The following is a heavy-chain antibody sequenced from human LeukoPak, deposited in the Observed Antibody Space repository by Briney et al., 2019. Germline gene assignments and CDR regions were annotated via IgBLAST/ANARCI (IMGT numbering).Heavy chain of an antibody. CDR2: NNTNTGNP. J-gene: IGHJ3*02. Sequence: ASVKVSCKASGYTFTSYAMNWVRQAPGQGLEWMGWNNTNTGNPTYAQGFTGRFVFSLDTSVSTAYLQISSLKAEDTAVYYCAGDSSGYYSSDAFDIWGQGTMVTVSS. V-gene: IGHV7-4-1*02. D-gene: IGHD3-22*01. CDR1: GYTFTSYA. CDR3: AGDSSGYYSSDAFDI.